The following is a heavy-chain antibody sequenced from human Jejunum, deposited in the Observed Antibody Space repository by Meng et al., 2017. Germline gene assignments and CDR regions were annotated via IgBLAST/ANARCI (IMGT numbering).Heavy chain of an antibody. Sequence: QITLKESCPTLAEPTQTLTLTCSFSGFSLSVSGVSVGWVRQPPGKALEWLALIWWDDDKHYNPSLKTRLSITRDTSTDQVVLTLTNMDPVDTGTYFCVNSQVGPAANHWFDTWGQGILVTVSS. CDR3: VNSQVGPAANHWFDT. V-gene: IGHV2-5*02. CDR1: GFSLSVSGVS. CDR2: IWWDDDK. D-gene: IGHD2-2*01. J-gene: IGHJ5*02.